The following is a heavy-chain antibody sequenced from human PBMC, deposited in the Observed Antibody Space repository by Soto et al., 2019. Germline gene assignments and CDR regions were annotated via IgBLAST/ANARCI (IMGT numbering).Heavy chain of an antibody. CDR3: ARVPIGGCSGGSCYSQYYFDY. CDR1: GDSFSSNIAA. Sequence: SQTLSLTCAISGDSFSSNIAAWNWIRQSPSRGLEWLGRTYYRSKWYNDYAVSVKSRITINPDTSKNQFSLQLNSVTPEDTAVYYCARVPIGGCSGGSCYSQYYFDYWGQGTLVTVSS. J-gene: IGHJ4*02. D-gene: IGHD2-15*01. V-gene: IGHV6-1*01. CDR2: TYYRSKWYN.